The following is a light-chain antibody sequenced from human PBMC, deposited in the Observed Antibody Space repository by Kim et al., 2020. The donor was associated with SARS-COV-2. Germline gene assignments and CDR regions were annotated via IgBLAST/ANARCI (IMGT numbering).Light chain of an antibody. CDR2: EDD. CDR3: QSYNRDNVL. Sequence: GKTVTISCPRSSGSIDDNYGQWYQQRPGGVPTTVIYEDDQRPSGVSDRFSGSIDNSSNSASLTISGLRTEDEADYYCQSYNRDNVLFGGGTQLTVL. V-gene: IGLV6-57*03. CDR1: SGSIDDNY. J-gene: IGLJ2*01.